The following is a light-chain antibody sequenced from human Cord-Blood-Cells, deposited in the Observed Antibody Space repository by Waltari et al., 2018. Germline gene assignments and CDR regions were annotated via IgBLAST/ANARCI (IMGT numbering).Light chain of an antibody. J-gene: IGKJ2*03. V-gene: IGKV1-16*02. CDR2: SAS. Sequence: DIQLTQSPSSLSASVGDRVTITCRASPGISNYFAWFQQKPGEAPKPLIYSASRCQISVPSKICGSCGCTYFTLTISSRQPEDVVAYYCQQYNSYPHRFGQGTKLEIK. CDR1: PGISNY. CDR3: QQYNSYPHR.